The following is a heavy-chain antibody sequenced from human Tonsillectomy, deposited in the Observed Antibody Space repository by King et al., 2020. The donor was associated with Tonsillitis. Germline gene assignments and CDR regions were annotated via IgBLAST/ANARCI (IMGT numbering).Heavy chain of an antibody. D-gene: IGHD3-10*01. Sequence: VQLVESGGGLVKPGGSLRLSCAASGFTFSDYYMSWIRQAPGKALEWVSYISSSSSYTNYADSVKGRFTISRDNAKNSLYLQMNSLRAEDTAVYYCAREPRGNYSLDYWGQGTLVTVSS. CDR3: AREPRGNYSLDY. V-gene: IGHV3-11*05. J-gene: IGHJ4*02. CDR1: GFTFSDYY. CDR2: ISSSSSYT.